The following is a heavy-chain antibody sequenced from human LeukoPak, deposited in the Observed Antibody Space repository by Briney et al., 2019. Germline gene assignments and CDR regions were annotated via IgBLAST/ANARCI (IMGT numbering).Heavy chain of an antibody. J-gene: IGHJ4*02. D-gene: IGHD3-3*01. V-gene: IGHV1-46*01. CDR1: GYTFTSYY. CDR3: ARVSEGVSYYDFWSGYYDY. CDR2: INPSGGST. Sequence: ASVKVSCKASGYTFTSYYMHWVRQAPGQGLEWMGIINPSGGSTSYAQKFQGRVTMTRDTSTSTVYMELSSLRSEDTAVYYCARVSEGVSYYDFWSGYYDYWGQGTLVTVSS.